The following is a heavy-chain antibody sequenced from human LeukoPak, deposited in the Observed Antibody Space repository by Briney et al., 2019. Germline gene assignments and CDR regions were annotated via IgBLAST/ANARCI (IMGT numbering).Heavy chain of an antibody. V-gene: IGHV1-24*01. D-gene: IGHD1-26*01. CDR2: FDPEDGET. CDR1: GYTLTELS. CDR3: ATVSGGSYYGAFDI. Sequence: ASVKVSCKVSGYTLTELSMHWVRQAPGKGLEWMGGFDPEDGETIYTQKFQGRVTMTEDTSTDTAYMELSSLRSEDTAVYYCATVSGGSYYGAFDIWGQGTMFTVSS. J-gene: IGHJ3*02.